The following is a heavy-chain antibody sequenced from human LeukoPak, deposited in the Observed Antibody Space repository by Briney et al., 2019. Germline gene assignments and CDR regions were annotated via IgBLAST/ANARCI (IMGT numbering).Heavy chain of an antibody. D-gene: IGHD5-18*01. Sequence: GGSLRLSCAASGFTFSSYWMSWVRQAPGKGLEWVANIKQDGSEKYYVDSVKGRFTISRDNAKNSLYLQMNSLRAEDTAVYYCARARTAIDNQYFDYWGQGTLVTVSS. CDR3: ARARTAIDNQYFDY. J-gene: IGHJ4*02. CDR1: GFTFSSYW. V-gene: IGHV3-7*01. CDR2: IKQDGSEK.